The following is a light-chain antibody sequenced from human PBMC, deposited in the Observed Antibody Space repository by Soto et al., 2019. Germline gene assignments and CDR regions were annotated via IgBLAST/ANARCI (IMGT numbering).Light chain of an antibody. CDR2: DAS. V-gene: IGKV1-5*01. CDR3: QQSNSFSRT. J-gene: IGKJ1*01. Sequence: DSEMTQCPSALSASVGDGVSITCRASQTVSGGLAWYHQKPGKAPKLLIYDASSLERGVPSRFSGSGSGTEFTLTIGSLQPDDFATYYCQQSNSFSRTFGQGTKVDI. CDR1: QTVSGG.